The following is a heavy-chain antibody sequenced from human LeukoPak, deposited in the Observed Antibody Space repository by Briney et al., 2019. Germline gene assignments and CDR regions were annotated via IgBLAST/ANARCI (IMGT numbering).Heavy chain of an antibody. CDR3: AGNLLVYCGGDCRDDAFDI. D-gene: IGHD2-21*02. Sequence: GGSLRLSCAASGFTFSSYGMHWVRQAPGKGLEWVAVISYDGSNKHYADSVKGRFTISRDNSKNTLYLQMNSLRAEDTAVYYCAGNLLVYCGGDCRDDAFDIWGQGTMVTVSS. CDR2: ISYDGSNK. J-gene: IGHJ3*02. CDR1: GFTFSSYG. V-gene: IGHV3-30*03.